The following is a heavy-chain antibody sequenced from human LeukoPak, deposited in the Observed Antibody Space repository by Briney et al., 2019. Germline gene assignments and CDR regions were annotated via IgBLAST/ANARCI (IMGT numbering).Heavy chain of an antibody. Sequence: PGGSLRLSCAASGFTFSSYAMSWVRQAPGKGLEWVSAISGSGGSTYYADSVKGRFTISRDNSKNTLYLQMNSLRAEDTAVYYCAKDAASRGSSSWLYNWFDHWGQGTLVTVSS. CDR3: AKDAASRGSSSWLYNWFDH. CDR1: GFTFSSYA. V-gene: IGHV3-23*01. CDR2: ISGSGGST. J-gene: IGHJ5*02. D-gene: IGHD6-13*01.